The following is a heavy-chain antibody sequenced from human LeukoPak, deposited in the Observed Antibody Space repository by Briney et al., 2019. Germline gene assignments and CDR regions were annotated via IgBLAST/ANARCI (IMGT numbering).Heavy chain of an antibody. V-gene: IGHV4-59*01. CDR1: GGSISSYY. D-gene: IGHD5-12*01. CDR3: ARASNGYETPDDY. CDR2: IYYSGST. J-gene: IGHJ4*02. Sequence: SETLSLTRTVSGGSISSYYWSWIRQPPGKGLEWIGYIYYSGSTNYNPSLKSRVTISVDTSKNQFSLKLSSVTAADTAVYYCARASNGYETPDDYWGQGTLVTVSS.